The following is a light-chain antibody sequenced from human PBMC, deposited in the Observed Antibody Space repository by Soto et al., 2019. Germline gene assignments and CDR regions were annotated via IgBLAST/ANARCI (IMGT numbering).Light chain of an antibody. V-gene: IGLV2-23*01. CDR1: SSNIGTYNL. J-gene: IGLJ3*02. CDR2: EGD. Sequence: QSVLTQPASVSGSLGQSITISCTGTSSNIGTYNLVSWYQQHPGKAPRLVMYEGDKRPSRVSTRFSGSKSGNTASLTVSGLQAEDEADYYCCSYAGKFTWVFGGGTKVTVL. CDR3: CSYAGKFTWV.